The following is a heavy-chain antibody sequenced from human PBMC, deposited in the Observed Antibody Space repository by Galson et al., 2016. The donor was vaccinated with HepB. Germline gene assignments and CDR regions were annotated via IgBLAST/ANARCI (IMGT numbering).Heavy chain of an antibody. CDR3: GRDEGYSNGWSD. CDR2: ISSSSSTI. J-gene: IGHJ4*02. Sequence: SLRLSCAASGFTFSSYSMNWVRQAPGKGLEWVSYISSSSSTIYYADSVKGRFTISRDNSKNTLYLQMNSLKAEDTAVYYCGRDEGYSNGWSDWGQGTLVTVSS. D-gene: IGHD6-19*01. V-gene: IGHV3-48*01. CDR1: GFTFSSYS.